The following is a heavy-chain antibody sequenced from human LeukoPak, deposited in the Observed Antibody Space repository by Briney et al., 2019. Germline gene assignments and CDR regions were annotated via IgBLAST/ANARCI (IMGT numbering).Heavy chain of an antibody. V-gene: IGHV4-59*05. D-gene: IGHD3-22*01. CDR3: ARPIYDSSGYYPYYFDY. CDR2: IYYSGST. CDR1: GGSISNYY. J-gene: IGHJ4*02. Sequence: PSETLSLTCTVSGGSISNYYWSWIRQPPGKGLEWIGSIYYSGSTYYNPSLKSRVTISVDTSKNQFSLKLSSVTAADTAVYYCARPIYDSSGYYPYYFDYWGQGTLVTVSS.